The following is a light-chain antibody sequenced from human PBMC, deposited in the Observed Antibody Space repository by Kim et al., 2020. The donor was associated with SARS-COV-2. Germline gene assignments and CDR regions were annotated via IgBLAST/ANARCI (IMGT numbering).Light chain of an antibody. CDR1: QSVSAD. CDR3: QQYNNWPPIT. CDR2: GAS. V-gene: IGKV3D-15*01. Sequence: SPGERATLSCRASQSVSADLAWYQQSSGQAPRLLIYGASTRATGIPARFSGSGSGTEFTLTISGLQSEDLAVYYCQQYNNWPPITFGQGTRLEIK. J-gene: IGKJ5*01.